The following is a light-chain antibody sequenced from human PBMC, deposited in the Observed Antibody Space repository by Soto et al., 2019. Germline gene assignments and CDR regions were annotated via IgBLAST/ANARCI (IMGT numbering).Light chain of an antibody. J-gene: IGLJ2*01. V-gene: IGLV2-14*01. CDR3: KSYTSSTTRV. CDR1: SSDVGGYNY. Sequence: QSALTQPASVSGSPGQSITISCSGTSSDVGGYNYVSWYQHHPGKAPKLIIYEVSNRPSGVSNRFSGSKSGNTASLTISGLLSEDEADYYCKSYTSSTTRVFGGGTKLNVL. CDR2: EVS.